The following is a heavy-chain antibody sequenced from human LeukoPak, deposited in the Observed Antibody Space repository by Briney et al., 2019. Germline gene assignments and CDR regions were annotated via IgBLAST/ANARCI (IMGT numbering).Heavy chain of an antibody. J-gene: IGHJ1*01. V-gene: IGHV1-69*06. CDR3: ATGYCSGGSCFLGYFQH. Sequence: GASVKVSCKASGGTFSSYAISWVRQAPGQGREWRGGIIPIFGTANYAQKFQGRVTITADKSTSTAYMELSSLRSEDTAVYYCATGYCSGGSCFLGYFQHWGQGTLVTVSS. D-gene: IGHD2-15*01. CDR2: IIPIFGTA. CDR1: GGTFSSYA.